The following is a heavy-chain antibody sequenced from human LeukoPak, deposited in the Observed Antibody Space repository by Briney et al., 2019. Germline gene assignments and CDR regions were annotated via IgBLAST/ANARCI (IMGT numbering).Heavy chain of an antibody. CDR3: ARDLGPGAFDI. Sequence: PGGSLRLSCEASGFKFDDFGMHWVRQVPGKGLEWVSGISWNSGRIAYAGAVRGRFTISRDNAKKYLYLQMNSLRLEDTALYYCARDLGPGAFDIWGQGTMVTVSS. CDR1: GFKFDDFG. J-gene: IGHJ3*02. V-gene: IGHV3-9*01. CDR2: ISWNSGRI.